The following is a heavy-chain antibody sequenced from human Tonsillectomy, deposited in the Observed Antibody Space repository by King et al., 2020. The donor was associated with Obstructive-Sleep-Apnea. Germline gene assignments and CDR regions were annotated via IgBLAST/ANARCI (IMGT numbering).Heavy chain of an antibody. CDR1: GYTFTSYA. D-gene: IGHD6-19*01. Sequence: KLVQSGAEVKKPGASVRVSCKASGYTFTSYAIHWVRQAPGQRLEWMGWINAGNGNTKYSQQFQGRVTITRDTSASTAYMELSSLRSEDTAVYYCARGMKWLVRPFDYWGQGTLVTVSS. CDR3: ARGMKWLVRPFDY. V-gene: IGHV1-3*01. CDR2: INAGNGNT. J-gene: IGHJ4*02.